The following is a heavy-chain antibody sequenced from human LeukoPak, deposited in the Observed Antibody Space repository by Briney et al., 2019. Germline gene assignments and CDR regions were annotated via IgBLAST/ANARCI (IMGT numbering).Heavy chain of an antibody. CDR2: IKTYNGDT. D-gene: IGHD6-19*01. Sequence: ASVKVSCRTSGYTFTTYGINWVRQAPGQGLEWMGWIKTYNGDTNSAQNLQDRVTMTTDTSTGTAYMELRSLRFDDTAVYYCARDGGQQWLTNYYSYGMDVWGQGTTVTVSS. V-gene: IGHV1-18*01. CDR1: GYTFTTYG. J-gene: IGHJ6*02. CDR3: ARDGGQQWLTNYYSYGMDV.